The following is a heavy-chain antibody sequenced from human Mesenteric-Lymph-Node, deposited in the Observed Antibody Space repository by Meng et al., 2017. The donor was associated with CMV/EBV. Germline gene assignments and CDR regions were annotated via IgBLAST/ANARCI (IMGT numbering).Heavy chain of an antibody. D-gene: IGHD3-3*01. CDR1: GYTFTGYY. CDR2: INPNSGGT. V-gene: IGHV1-2*02. J-gene: IGHJ4*02. Sequence: ASVKVSCKASGYTFTGYYMHWVRQAPGQGLEWMGWINPNSGGTNYAQKFQGRVTMTRDTSISTAYMELSRLRSDDTAVYYCANVPYYDFWSGYNWGQGTLVTVSS. CDR3: ANVPYYDFWSGYN.